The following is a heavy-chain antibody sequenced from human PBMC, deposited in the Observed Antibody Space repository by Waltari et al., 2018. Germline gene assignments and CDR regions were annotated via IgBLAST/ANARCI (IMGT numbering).Heavy chain of an antibody. J-gene: IGHJ4*02. Sequence: QVQLQESGPGLVKPSQTLSLTCTVSGGSITRGRNYWSWIRQPAGKRLEWIGHIYATGTTHYNPSLNGRVTISIDPSKNQFSLTLSSVTAADTAVYYCARETAMISFGGSTTADYWGQGTRVTVSS. CDR1: GGSITRGRNY. CDR3: ARETAMISFGGSTTADY. CDR2: IYATGTT. V-gene: IGHV4-61*09. D-gene: IGHD3-16*01.